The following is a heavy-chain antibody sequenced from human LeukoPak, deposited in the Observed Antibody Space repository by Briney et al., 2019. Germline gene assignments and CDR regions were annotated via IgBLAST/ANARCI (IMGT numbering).Heavy chain of an antibody. D-gene: IGHD3-10*01. V-gene: IGHV3-23*01. J-gene: IGHJ5*02. CDR1: GFTFKLYA. Sequence: GGSLRLSCAASGFTFKLYAMTWVRQAPGKGLEWVSSIDADGGATFYADSVQGRFSISRDNAKNTLGLQMHSLTAEDTAIYYCAKDQSYYNWFDPWGQGTRVTVSS. CDR2: IDADGGAT. CDR3: AKDQSYYNWFDP.